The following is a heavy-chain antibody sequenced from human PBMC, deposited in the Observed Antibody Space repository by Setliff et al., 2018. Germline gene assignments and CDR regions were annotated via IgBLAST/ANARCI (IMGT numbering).Heavy chain of an antibody. V-gene: IGHV3-21*01. CDR3: ASATGY. CDR1: GYTFRDYY. J-gene: IGHJ4*02. Sequence: KTGGSLRLSCAVSGYTFRDYYMNWVRQAPGKGLEWVSSISGSSGYKYYADSLKGRFTISRDNAKSSLYLQMVSLRADDTAVYFCASATGYWGQGILVTVSS. CDR2: ISGSSGYK.